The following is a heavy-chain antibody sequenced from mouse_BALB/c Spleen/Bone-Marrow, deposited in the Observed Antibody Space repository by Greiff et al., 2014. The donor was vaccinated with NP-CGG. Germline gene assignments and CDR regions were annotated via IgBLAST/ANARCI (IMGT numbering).Heavy chain of an antibody. Sequence: EVQLQQSGGGLVKPGGSLKPSCAASGFTFSDYYMYWVRQTPEKRLEWVATISDGSTYTYYPDSVKGRFTISRDNAKNNLYLQMSSLKSEDTALYYCARYRGVQGYAMNYWGQGSSVTVSS. CDR1: GFTFSDYY. CDR2: ISDGSTYT. J-gene: IGHJ4*01. V-gene: IGHV5-4*02. CDR3: ARYRGVQGYAMNY. D-gene: IGHD2-14*01.